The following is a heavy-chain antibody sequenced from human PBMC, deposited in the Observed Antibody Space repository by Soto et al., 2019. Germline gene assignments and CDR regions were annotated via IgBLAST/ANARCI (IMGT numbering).Heavy chain of an antibody. CDR2: VNPIVSMS. CDR1: GDTFNFYS. CDR3: ASSYGSGYRAFDY. V-gene: IGHV1-69*02. Sequence: QVQLVQSGAEVKRPGSSVKVSCKASGDTFNFYSINWVRQAPGLGLEWMGRVNPIVSMSNYAQKFQGRVTMNADKATSTAYMELSRLRSEDTAMYYCASSYGSGYRAFDYWGQGALVTVSS. D-gene: IGHD3-10*01. J-gene: IGHJ4*02.